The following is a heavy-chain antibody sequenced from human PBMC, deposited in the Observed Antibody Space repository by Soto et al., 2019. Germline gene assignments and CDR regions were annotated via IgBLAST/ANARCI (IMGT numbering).Heavy chain of an antibody. Sequence: QVQLVQSGAEVKKPGSSVKVSCKASGGTFSSYTISWVRQAPGQGLEWMGRIIPILNIANYAQKFQGRVTITADKSTSTAYMELSSLRSEDPAVYYCARDGATVTPGNRSYGMDVWGQGPTVTFSS. J-gene: IGHJ6*02. CDR3: ARDGATVTPGNRSYGMDV. CDR1: GGTFSSYT. D-gene: IGHD4-17*01. V-gene: IGHV1-69*08. CDR2: IIPILNIA.